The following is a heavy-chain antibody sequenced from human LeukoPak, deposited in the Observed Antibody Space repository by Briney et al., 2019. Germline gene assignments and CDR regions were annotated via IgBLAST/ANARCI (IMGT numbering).Heavy chain of an antibody. CDR2: IYYSGST. Sequence: SETLSLTCTVSGGSISSYYWSWIRQPPGKGLEWIGYIYYSGSTNYNPSLKSRVTISVDTSKNQFSLKLSSVTAADTAVYYCASQLFYYDTSGYYLEAFDIWGQGTLVTVSS. CDR1: GGSISSYY. V-gene: IGHV4-59*01. CDR3: ASQLFYYDTSGYYLEAFDI. J-gene: IGHJ3*02. D-gene: IGHD3-22*01.